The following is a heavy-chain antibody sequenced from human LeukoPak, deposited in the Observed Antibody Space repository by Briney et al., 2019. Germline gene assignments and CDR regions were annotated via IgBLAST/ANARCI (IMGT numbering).Heavy chain of an antibody. D-gene: IGHD3-10*01. CDR3: ARDSLAEFGELLSPPFDY. J-gene: IGHJ4*01. V-gene: IGHV1-18*01. CDR2: ISAYNGNT. Sequence: ASVKVSCKASGYTFTSYGISWVRQAPGQGLEWMGWISAYNGNTNYAQKLQGRVTMTTDTSTSTAYMELRSLRSDDTAVYYCARDSLAEFGELLSPPFDYWGQGTLVTVSS. CDR1: GYTFTSYG.